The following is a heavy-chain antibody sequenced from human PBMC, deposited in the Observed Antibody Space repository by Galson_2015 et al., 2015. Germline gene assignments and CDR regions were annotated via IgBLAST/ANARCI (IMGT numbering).Heavy chain of an antibody. J-gene: IGHJ4*02. V-gene: IGHV3-23*01. D-gene: IGHD3-10*01. CDR2: ISGSGGST. Sequence: SLRLSCAASGFTFSSYAMSWVRQAPGKGLEWVSAISGSGGSTCYADSVKGRFTISRDNSKNTLYLQMNSLRAEDTAVYYCAKDRQNYYGSGSFDYWGQGTLVTVSS. CDR3: AKDRQNYYGSGSFDY. CDR1: GFTFSSYA.